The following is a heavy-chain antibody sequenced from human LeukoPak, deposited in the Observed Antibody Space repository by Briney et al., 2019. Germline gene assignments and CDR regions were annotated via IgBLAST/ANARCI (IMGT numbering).Heavy chain of an antibody. CDR3: ARDIVVDWSYGMDV. J-gene: IGHJ6*02. CDR2: IYSGGST. Sequence: GGSLRLSCAGSGFTVSSNYMSWVRQAPGKGLEWVAVIYSGGSTYYSDCVKGPFTISRHNSNNTLYLQMNSLRAEDTAVYYCARDIVVDWSYGMDVWGQGTTVTVSS. CDR1: GFTVSSNY. D-gene: IGHD3-9*01. V-gene: IGHV3-53*01.